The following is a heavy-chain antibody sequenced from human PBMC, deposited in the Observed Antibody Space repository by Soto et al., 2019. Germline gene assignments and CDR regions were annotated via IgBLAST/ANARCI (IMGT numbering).Heavy chain of an antibody. Sequence: ASVKVSCKASGYTFTSYAMHWVRQSPGKGLEWMGGFDPEDAETFYAQKFQGRVTMTEDSSTDTAYMELTNLTSADTAIYFCTSLNPFFDFWGQGTPVTVSS. CDR3: TSLNPFFDF. CDR2: FDPEDAET. CDR1: GYTFTSYA. V-gene: IGHV1-24*01. J-gene: IGHJ4*02.